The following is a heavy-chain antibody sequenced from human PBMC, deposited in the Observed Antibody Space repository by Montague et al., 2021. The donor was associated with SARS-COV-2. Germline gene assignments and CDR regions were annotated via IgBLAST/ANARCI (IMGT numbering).Heavy chain of an antibody. CDR2: IYNSGPT. D-gene: IGHD3-16*01. CDR1: GASIDTGNHY. CDR3: GRDSVSYGLDV. V-gene: IGHV4-61*09. Sequence: TLSLTCRVSGASIDTGNHYWTWIRQSAGRGLEWIGNIYNSGPTNYNPSLKSRVTISLDRAKNHFSLLLSSVTAADTATYYCGRDSVSYGLDVWGQGTTVTVSS. J-gene: IGHJ6*02.